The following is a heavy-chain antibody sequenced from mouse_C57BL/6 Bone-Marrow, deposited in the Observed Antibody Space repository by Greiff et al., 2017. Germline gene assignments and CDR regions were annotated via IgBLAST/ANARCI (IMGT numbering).Heavy chain of an antibody. Sequence: QVQLQQPGAELVMPGASVKLSCTASGYTFTSYWMHWVKQRPGQGLEWIGEIDPSASSTNNTQQFKGKSTLTVDKSSSTAYMQLSSLTSEDSAVYYCARPYYGSSLDDWGQGTTLTVSS. V-gene: IGHV1-69*01. CDR2: IDPSASST. J-gene: IGHJ2*01. CDR1: GYTFTSYW. CDR3: ARPYYGSSLDD. D-gene: IGHD1-1*01.